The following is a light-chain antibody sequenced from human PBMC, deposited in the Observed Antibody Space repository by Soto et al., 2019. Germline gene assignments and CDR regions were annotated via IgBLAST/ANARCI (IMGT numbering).Light chain of an antibody. V-gene: IGKV3-15*01. CDR1: QSVGSN. CDR2: GAS. Sequence: MNQAPASLSVSQEERATPPCTAIQSVGSNLAWYQQKPGQSPRLLIYGASTRATGIPARFSGSGSGTEFTLTIRSLQSEDFAVYYCQNSNTWPPRFTVGAGAKVDIK. J-gene: IGKJ3*01. CDR3: QNSNTWPPRFT.